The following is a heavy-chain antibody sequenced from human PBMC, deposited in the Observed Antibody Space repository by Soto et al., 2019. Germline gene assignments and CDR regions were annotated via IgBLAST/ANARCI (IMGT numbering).Heavy chain of an antibody. J-gene: IGHJ4*02. CDR1: GVSISSYY. CDR3: ARCDSSGYYYCDYFDY. V-gene: IGHV4-59*01. CDR2: IYYSGST. Sequence: SETLSLTCTVSGVSISSYYWSWIRQPPGKGLEWIGYIYYSGSTNYNPSLKSRVTISVDTSKNQFSLKLSSVTAADTAVYYCARCDSSGYYYCDYFDYWGQGTLVTVSS. D-gene: IGHD3-22*01.